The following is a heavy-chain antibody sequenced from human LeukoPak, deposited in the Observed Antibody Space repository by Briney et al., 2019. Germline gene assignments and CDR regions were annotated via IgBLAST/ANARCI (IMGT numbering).Heavy chain of an antibody. D-gene: IGHD3-22*01. CDR2: IYTGGST. Sequence: PGGSLRLSCAASGFTVSSNYMSWVRQAPGKGLEWVSAIYTGGSTYYAGSVKGRFTISRDNSKNMLYLQMNSLRAEDTAVYYCARNLYYYDSSGYYGGYWGQGTLVTVSS. CDR1: GFTVSSNY. V-gene: IGHV3-66*01. J-gene: IGHJ4*02. CDR3: ARNLYYYDSSGYYGGY.